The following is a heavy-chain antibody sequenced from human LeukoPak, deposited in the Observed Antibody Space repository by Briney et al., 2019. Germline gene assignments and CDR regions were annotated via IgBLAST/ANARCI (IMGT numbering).Heavy chain of an antibody. J-gene: IGHJ4*02. CDR2: IRSKANSYAT. D-gene: IGHD3-3*01. CDR1: GFTVSGSA. CDR3: TGSYYDFWSGYYFDY. Sequence: GGSLKLSCAASGFTVSGSAMHWVRQASGKGLEWVGRIRSKANSYATAYAASVKGRFTISRDDSKNTAYLQMNSLKTEDTAVYYCTGSYYDFWSGYYFDYWGQGTLVTVSS. V-gene: IGHV3-73*01.